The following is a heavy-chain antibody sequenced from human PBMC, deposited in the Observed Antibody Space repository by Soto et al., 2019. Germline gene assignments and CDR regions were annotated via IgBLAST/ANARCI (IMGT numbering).Heavy chain of an antibody. V-gene: IGHV1-8*02. CDR2: MNPNSGDT. D-gene: IGHD2-21*01. CDR3: ARPGATFCGGECYSDY. CDR1: GYTFTNFD. Sequence: QVQLVQSGAEVKRPGASVKVSCKASGYTFTNFDLNWVRQAPGQGLEWMGWMNPNSGDTGYAHKFQGRVTMPRDTSINTAYMELSSLNSADTAVYFCARPGATFCGGECYSDYWGQGTLVIVSS. J-gene: IGHJ4*02.